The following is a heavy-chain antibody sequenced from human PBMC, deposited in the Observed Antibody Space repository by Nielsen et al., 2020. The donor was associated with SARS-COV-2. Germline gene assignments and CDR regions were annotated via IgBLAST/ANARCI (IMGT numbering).Heavy chain of an antibody. CDR2: IIPIFGTA. CDR3: ARDRSNVGSGSYSNFDY. Sequence: SVKVSCKASGGTFSSYAISWVRQAPGQGLEWMGGIIPIFGTANYAQKFQGRVTITADESTSTAYMELSSLRSEDTAVYYCARDRSNVGSGSYSNFDYWGQGTLVTVSS. D-gene: IGHD1-26*01. J-gene: IGHJ4*02. CDR1: GGTFSSYA. V-gene: IGHV1-69*13.